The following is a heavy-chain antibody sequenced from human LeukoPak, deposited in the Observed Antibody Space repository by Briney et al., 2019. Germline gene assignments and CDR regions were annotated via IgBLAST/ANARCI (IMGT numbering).Heavy chain of an antibody. Sequence: GGSLRLSCAASGFTVSSNYMRWVRQAPGKGLEWVSVIYSGGSTYYADSVKGRFTISRDNSKNTVYLQRNSLRAEDMAVYYCARDCYYGDYFGGGEGTLVTVSS. CDR2: IYSGGST. V-gene: IGHV3-53*01. CDR3: ARDCYYGDYFG. D-gene: IGHD4-17*01. J-gene: IGHJ4*02. CDR1: GFTVSSNY.